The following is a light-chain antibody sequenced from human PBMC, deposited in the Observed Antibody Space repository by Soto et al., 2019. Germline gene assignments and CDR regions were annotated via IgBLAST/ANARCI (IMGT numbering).Light chain of an antibody. CDR1: QGIRND. CDR2: AAS. Sequence: AIQMTQSPSSLSASVGDRVTITCRASQGIRNDLGWYQQKPGKAPKLLIYAASTLQSVFPSRFSGSGSGTDFTLTYCSLQPEDFATYYCLHDDNYPLTFGGGTKVEIK. V-gene: IGKV1-6*01. J-gene: IGKJ4*01. CDR3: LHDDNYPLT.